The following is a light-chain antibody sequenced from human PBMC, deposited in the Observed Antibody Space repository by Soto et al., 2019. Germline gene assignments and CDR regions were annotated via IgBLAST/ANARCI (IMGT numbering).Light chain of an antibody. CDR3: SSYAGSSKG. CDR2: EVN. CDR1: SSDVGGYNY. Sequence: QSVLTQPPSASGSPGQSVAISCTGTSSDVGGYNYVSWYQQHPGKAPKLMIYEVNKRPSGVPDSFSGSKSGNTASLTVSGLQAEDEADYYCSSYAGSSKGFGPGTKVTVL. J-gene: IGLJ1*01. V-gene: IGLV2-8*01.